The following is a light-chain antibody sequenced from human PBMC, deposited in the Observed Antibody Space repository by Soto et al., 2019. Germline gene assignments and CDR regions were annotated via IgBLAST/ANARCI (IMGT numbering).Light chain of an antibody. CDR1: QGIINY. V-gene: IGKV1-27*01. Sequence: DIQMTQSPSSLSASVGDRVTITCRASQGIINYLAWYQQKPGKVPKLLIYAASTLQSGVPSRFSGSGSGTDFTRTIISLQPEDVATYYCQKYNSAPRTFGQGTKVEIK. CDR3: QKYNSAPRT. CDR2: AAS. J-gene: IGKJ1*01.